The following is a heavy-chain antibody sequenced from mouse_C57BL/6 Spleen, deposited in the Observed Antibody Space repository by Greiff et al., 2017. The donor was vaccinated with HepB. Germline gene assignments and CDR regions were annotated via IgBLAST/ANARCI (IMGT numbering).Heavy chain of an antibody. Sequence: QVQLKQSGAELVRPGTSVKMSCKASGYTFTNYWIGWAKQRPGHGLEWIGDIYPGGGYTNYNEKFKGKATLTADKSSSTAYMQFSSLTSEDSAIYYCARLWLREAMDYWGQGTSVTVSS. CDR2: IYPGGGYT. V-gene: IGHV1-63*01. CDR3: ARLWLREAMDY. D-gene: IGHD1-1*01. J-gene: IGHJ4*01. CDR1: GYTFTNYW.